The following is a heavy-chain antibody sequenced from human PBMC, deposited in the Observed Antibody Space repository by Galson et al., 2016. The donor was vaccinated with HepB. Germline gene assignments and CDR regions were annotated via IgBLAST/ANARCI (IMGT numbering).Heavy chain of an antibody. CDR3: ARDGLGFLEQGFLDT. J-gene: IGHJ5*02. V-gene: IGHV1-69*13. D-gene: IGHD1/OR15-1a*01. Sequence: SVKVSCKVSGGTLSNFGFNWLRQAPGQGPEWLGRIVPMFGRTNHARKFQDRVTMTADEGTATVFLHLNSLRSDDTAEYLCARDGLGFLEQGFLDTWGQGTQVTV. CDR2: IVPMFGRT. CDR1: GGTLSNFG.